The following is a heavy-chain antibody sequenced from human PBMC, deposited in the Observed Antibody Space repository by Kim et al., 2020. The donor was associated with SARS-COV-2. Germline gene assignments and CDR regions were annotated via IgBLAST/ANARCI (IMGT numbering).Heavy chain of an antibody. CDR3: ARAIHDYGDYVLDY. J-gene: IGHJ4*02. D-gene: IGHD4-17*01. V-gene: IGHV3-74*01. Sequence: GYSGKGRLTISKDKAKNTMYLQKNSLRDEDTDVYYCARAIHDYGDYVLDYWGQGTLVTVSS.